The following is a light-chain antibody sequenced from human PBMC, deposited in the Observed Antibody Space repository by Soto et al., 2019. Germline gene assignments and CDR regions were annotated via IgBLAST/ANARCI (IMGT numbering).Light chain of an antibody. Sequence: EIVLTQSPATLSLSPGDRATLSCRASHSVGGLLAWYQKKPGQAPRLLIYFASNRASGIPDRFGGSGSGTDFTLTIDSLDPEDFALFYCQQRSSWPWTFGQGTRVEIK. V-gene: IGKV3-11*01. CDR3: QQRSSWPWT. CDR2: FAS. J-gene: IGKJ1*01. CDR1: HSVGGL.